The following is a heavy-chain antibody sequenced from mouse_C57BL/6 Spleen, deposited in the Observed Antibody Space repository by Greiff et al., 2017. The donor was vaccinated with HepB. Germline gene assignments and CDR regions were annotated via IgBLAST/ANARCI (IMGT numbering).Heavy chain of an antibody. CDR1: GFTFSSYA. CDR3: ARDEGNWDFAY. CDR2: ISDGGSYT. D-gene: IGHD4-1*01. Sequence: EVQLQESGGGLVKPGGSLKLSCAASGFTFSSYAMSWVRQTPEKRLEWVATISDGGSYTYYPDNVKGRFTISRDNAKNNLYLQMSHLKYEDTAMYYCARDEGNWDFAYWGQGTLVTVSA. V-gene: IGHV5-4*01. J-gene: IGHJ3*01.